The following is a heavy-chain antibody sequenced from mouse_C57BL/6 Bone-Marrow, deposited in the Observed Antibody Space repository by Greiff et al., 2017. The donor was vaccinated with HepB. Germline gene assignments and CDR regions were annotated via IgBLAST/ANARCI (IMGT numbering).Heavy chain of an antibody. CDR3: AAGYYGFAY. CDR2: IYPGDGDT. D-gene: IGHD2-3*01. Sequence: VKLQESGPELVKPGASVKISCKASGYAFSSSWMNWVKQRPGKGLEWIGRIYPGDGDTNYNGKFKGKATLTADKSSSTAYMQLSSLTSEDSAVYFCAAGYYGFAYWGQGTLVTVSA. CDR1: GYAFSSSW. J-gene: IGHJ3*01. V-gene: IGHV1-82*01.